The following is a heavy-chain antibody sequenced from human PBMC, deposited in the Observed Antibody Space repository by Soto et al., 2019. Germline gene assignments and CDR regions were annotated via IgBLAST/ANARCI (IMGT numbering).Heavy chain of an antibody. CDR1: ENNLTSYA. D-gene: IGHD3-3*01. J-gene: IGHJ5*02. CDR3: ARETTIFGVVMNWFDP. CDR2: INGGNGNT. V-gene: IGHV1-3*01. Sequence: SVNVSHQASENNLTSYAMQWARPAPRQRIEWMGWINGGNGNTKYSEKFQGRVTITRDTSASTAYMELSSLRSEDTAVYYCARETTIFGVVMNWFDPWGQGTLVIVSS.